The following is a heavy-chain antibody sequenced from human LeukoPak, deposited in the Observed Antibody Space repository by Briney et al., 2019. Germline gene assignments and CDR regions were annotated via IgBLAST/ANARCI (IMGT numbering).Heavy chain of an antibody. D-gene: IGHD2-2*01. CDR3: ARMVYCSSISCSYYYYYVDV. CDR2: IIPIFGTA. J-gene: IGHJ6*03. CDR1: GGTFSSYA. Sequence: SVKVSCKASGGTFSSYAISWVRQAPGQGLEWMGGIIPIFGTANYAQKFQGRVTITADESTSTAYMELSSLRSEDTAVYYCARMVYCSSISCSYYYYYVDVWAKGTTVTVSS. V-gene: IGHV1-69*13.